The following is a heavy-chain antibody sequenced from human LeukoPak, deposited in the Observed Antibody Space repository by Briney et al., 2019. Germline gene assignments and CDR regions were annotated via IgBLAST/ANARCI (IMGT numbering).Heavy chain of an antibody. CDR3: ARDATPTQSWFRGSFDY. V-gene: IGHV3-48*01. J-gene: IGHJ4*02. CDR2: ISSSSLSI. D-gene: IGHD3-10*01. CDR1: GFTFSDFG. Sequence: QPGGSLRLSCAASGFTFSDFGMTWVRQAPGKGLEWVSYISSSSLSIYYADSVKGRFTISRDNARNSLYLQMNGLRAEDTAMYYCARDATPTQSWFRGSFDYWGLGALVTVAS.